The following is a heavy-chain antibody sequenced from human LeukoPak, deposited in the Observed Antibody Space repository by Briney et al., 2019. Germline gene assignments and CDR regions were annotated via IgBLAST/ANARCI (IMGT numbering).Heavy chain of an antibody. J-gene: IGHJ5*02. CDR3: ARGGRFCAAGSCYPNWSAP. D-gene: IGHD2-15*01. V-gene: IGHV4-30-4*01. CDR1: GGSISSGDYY. Sequence: SQTLSLTCSVSGGSISSGDYYWSWIRQSPDKGLEWIGFIYYSGSVFYNPSLKSRLAISVDSSVNQFSLTLTSVTAADTAVYYCARGGRFCAAGSCYPNWSAPWGQGTLVTVSS. CDR2: IYYSGSV.